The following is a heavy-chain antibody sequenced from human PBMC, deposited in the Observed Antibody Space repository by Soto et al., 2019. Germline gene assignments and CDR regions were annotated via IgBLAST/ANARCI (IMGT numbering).Heavy chain of an antibody. J-gene: IGHJ6*01. CDR3: ATDLVHGDQGEYEYYYYGMDE. CDR2: ISGSGGTT. Sequence: HPGVSLRLSCAASGFTFRSYAMSWVRQAPGKGLEWVSGISGSGGTTYYADSVKGRFTISRDNSKNTLYLQMNSLRAEDTAVYCCATDLVHGDQGEYEYYYYGMDEWGKGSTVTVSS. V-gene: IGHV3-23*01. CDR1: GFTFRSYA. D-gene: IGHD4-17*01.